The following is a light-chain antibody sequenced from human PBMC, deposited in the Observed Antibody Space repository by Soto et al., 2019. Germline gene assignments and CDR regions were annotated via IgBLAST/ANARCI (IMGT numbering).Light chain of an antibody. Sequence: IVLTHSPTTLSFSPLYRSTLSYRASQSVTSSLAWFQQKPGQAPRLLIYDVSRRATAIPARFSGSGSGTDFTLTISSLEPEDFAVYYCQQYNNWSRTFGQGTRLEIK. V-gene: IGKV3-11*01. CDR3: QQYNNWSRT. CDR2: DVS. CDR1: QSVTSS. J-gene: IGKJ5*01.